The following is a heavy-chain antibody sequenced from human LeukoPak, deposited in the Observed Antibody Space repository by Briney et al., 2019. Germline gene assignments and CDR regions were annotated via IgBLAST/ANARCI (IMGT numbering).Heavy chain of an antibody. CDR2: ISAYNGNT. D-gene: IGHD2-8*01. V-gene: IGHV1-18*01. CDR1: GYTFTSYG. J-gene: IGHJ4*02. Sequence: PSVKVSCKASGYTFTSYGISWVRQSPGQGLEWMGWISAYNGNTNYAQKLQGRVTMTTDTSTSTAYMELRSLRSDDTAVYYCARDLPGVCYFDYWGQGTLVTVSS. CDR3: ARDLPGVCYFDY.